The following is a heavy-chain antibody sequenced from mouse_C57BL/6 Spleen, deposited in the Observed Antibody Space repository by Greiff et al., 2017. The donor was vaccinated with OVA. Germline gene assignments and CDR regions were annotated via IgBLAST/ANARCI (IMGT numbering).Heavy chain of an antibody. D-gene: IGHD1-1*01. V-gene: IGHV5-17*01. CDR1: GFTFSDYG. Sequence: EVQLVESGGGLVKPGGSLKLSCAASGFTFSDYGMHWVRQAPEKGLEWVAYISRGSSTIYYADTVKGRFTISRDTAKNTLFLQMTSRRSEDTAMYYCARQSTTVVDYWGQGTTLTVSS. J-gene: IGHJ2*01. CDR3: ARQSTTVVDY. CDR2: ISRGSSTI.